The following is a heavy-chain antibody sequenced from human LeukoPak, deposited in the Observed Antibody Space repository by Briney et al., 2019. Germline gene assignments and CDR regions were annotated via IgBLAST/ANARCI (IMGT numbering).Heavy chain of an antibody. CDR3: ARYYYSYYMDV. J-gene: IGHJ6*03. V-gene: IGHV4-34*01. Sequence: SETLSLTCAVYGGSFSGYYWSWIRQPPGKGLEWIGEINHSGSTNYNPSLKSRVTISVDTSKNQFSLKMSSVTAADTAVYYCARYYYSYYMDVWGKGTTVTISS. CDR2: INHSGST. CDR1: GGSFSGYY.